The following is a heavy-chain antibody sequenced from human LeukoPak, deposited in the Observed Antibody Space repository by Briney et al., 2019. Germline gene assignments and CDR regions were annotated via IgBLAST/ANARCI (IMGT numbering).Heavy chain of an antibody. Sequence: SETLSLTCTVSGGSISSSSYYWGWIRQPPGKGLEWIGSIYYSGSTYYNPSLKSRVTISVDTSKNQFSLKLSSVTAADTAVYYCARVGIDSSGYFANFDYWGQGTLVTVSS. D-gene: IGHD3-22*01. CDR2: IYYSGST. CDR1: GGSISSSSYY. J-gene: IGHJ4*02. V-gene: IGHV4-39*07. CDR3: ARVGIDSSGYFANFDY.